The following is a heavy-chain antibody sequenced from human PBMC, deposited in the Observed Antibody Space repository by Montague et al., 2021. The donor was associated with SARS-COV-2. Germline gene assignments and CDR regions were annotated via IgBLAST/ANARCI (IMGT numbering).Heavy chain of an antibody. Sequence: TLSLTCTVSGGSITSGGYYWTWIRQHPGKGLECLGSIDYSGNTYYNPSLMTRLSTSMDTAKNHFSLKLTSVTAADTAVYYCVSSGSYLLSAVGYWGQGALVTVSS. V-gene: IGHV4-31*03. J-gene: IGHJ4*02. CDR3: VSSGSYLLSAVGY. D-gene: IGHD3-10*01. CDR1: GGSITSGGYY. CDR2: IDYSGNT.